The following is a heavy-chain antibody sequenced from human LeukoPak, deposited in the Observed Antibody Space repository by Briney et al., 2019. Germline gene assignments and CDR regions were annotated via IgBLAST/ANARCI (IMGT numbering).Heavy chain of an antibody. CDR2: IYYSGST. J-gene: IGHJ4*02. CDR1: GGSISSSSYY. CDR3: ARGRGGRGPNDY. Sequence: SETLSLTCTVSGGSISSSSYYWGWIRQPPGKGLEWIGSIYYSGSTYYNPSLKSRVTISVDTSKNQFSLKLSSVTAADTAVYYCARGRGGRGPNDYWGQGTLVTVSS. V-gene: IGHV4-39*01. D-gene: IGHD2-15*01.